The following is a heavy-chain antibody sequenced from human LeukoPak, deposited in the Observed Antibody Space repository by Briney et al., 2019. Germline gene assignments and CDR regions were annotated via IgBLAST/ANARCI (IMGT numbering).Heavy chain of an antibody. Sequence: SETLSLTCPVSGGSISSYYWSWTRQPPRKGLEWIGYIYYSGSTNYNPSLKSRVTISVDTSNSQFSLKLSSVTAADTAVCYCARYGSGSYSFGMDVWGQGTTVTVSS. CDR2: IYYSGST. CDR1: GGSISSYY. V-gene: IGHV4-59*08. D-gene: IGHD3-10*01. CDR3: ARYGSGSYSFGMDV. J-gene: IGHJ6*02.